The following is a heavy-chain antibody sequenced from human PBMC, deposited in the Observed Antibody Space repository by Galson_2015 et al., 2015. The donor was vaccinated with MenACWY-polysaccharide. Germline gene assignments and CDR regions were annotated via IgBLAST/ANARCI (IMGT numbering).Heavy chain of an antibody. CDR2: ISSSSSYI. D-gene: IGHD6-19*01. V-gene: IGHV3-21*01. J-gene: IGHJ4*02. CDR1: GFTFSTYN. Sequence: SLRLSCAASGFTFSTYNMNWVRQAPGKGLEWVSSISSSSSYINYADSVKGRFTISRDNAKNLVFLQMDNLRVEDTAVYYCARDFVAVSSGIFDFWGQG. CDR3: ARDFVAVSSGIFDF.